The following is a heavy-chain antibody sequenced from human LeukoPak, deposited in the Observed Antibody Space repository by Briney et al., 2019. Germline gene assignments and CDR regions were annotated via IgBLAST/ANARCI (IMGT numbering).Heavy chain of an antibody. D-gene: IGHD6-19*01. CDR2: IYHSGST. V-gene: IGHV4-30-2*01. J-gene: IGHJ4*02. Sequence: KPSQTLSPTCAVSGGSISSGGYSWSWIRQPPGKGLEWIGYIYHSGSTYYNPSLKSRVTISVDRSKNQFSLKLSSVTAADTAVYYCARGDSSGWFDYWGQGTLVTVSS. CDR3: ARGDSSGWFDY. CDR1: GGSISSGGYS.